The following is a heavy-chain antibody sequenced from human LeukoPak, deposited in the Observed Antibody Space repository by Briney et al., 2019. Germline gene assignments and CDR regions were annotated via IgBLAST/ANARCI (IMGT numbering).Heavy chain of an antibody. D-gene: IGHD3-10*01. CDR3: ARWRGSNYQYYFCDY. CDR1: GYSFTSYW. J-gene: IGHJ4*02. Sequence: HGESLKISCKGSGYSFTSYWIGWVRQMPGKGLEWMGIIYPSDSNTRYSPSFQGQVTISADKSISTAYLQWSSLKASDTAMYYCARWRGSNYQYYFCDYWGQGTLVTVSS. V-gene: IGHV5-51*01. CDR2: IYPSDSNT.